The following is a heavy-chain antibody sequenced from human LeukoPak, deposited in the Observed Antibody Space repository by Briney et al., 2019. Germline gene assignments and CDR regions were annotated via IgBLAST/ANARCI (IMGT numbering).Heavy chain of an antibody. D-gene: IGHD3-9*01. V-gene: IGHV4-61*02. J-gene: IGHJ5*02. CDR2: IYTSGST. Sequence: SETLSLTCTVSGGSISSVSYCWSWIRQPAGKGLEWIGRIYTSGSTNYNPSLKSRVTISVDTSKNQFSLKLSSVTAADTAVYYCARARGVRYLGWFDPWGQGTLVTVSS. CDR1: GGSISSVSYC. CDR3: ARARGVRYLGWFDP.